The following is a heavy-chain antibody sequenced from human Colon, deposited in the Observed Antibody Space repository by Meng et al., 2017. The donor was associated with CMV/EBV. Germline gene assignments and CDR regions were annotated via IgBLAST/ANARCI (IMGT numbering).Heavy chain of an antibody. CDR1: GFTFDDYG. CDR3: ARDLDVKGLEWFTAYEMDV. Sequence: GGSLRLSCAASGFTFDDYGMSWVRQAPGKGLEWVSGINWNGGSTGYADSVKGRFTISRDNAKNSLYLQMNSLRAEDTALYHCARDLDVKGLEWFTAYEMDVWGQGTTVTVSS. D-gene: IGHD3-3*01. V-gene: IGHV3-20*01. J-gene: IGHJ6*02. CDR2: INWNGGST.